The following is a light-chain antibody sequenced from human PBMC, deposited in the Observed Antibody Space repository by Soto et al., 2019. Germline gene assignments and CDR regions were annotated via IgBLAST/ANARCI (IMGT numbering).Light chain of an antibody. J-gene: IGKJ5*01. Sequence: DIRMTQSPSSLSASVGDTVTVSCQASQDIRTYVNWYQQKPGKAPKVLIYDASILETGVSSRFTGSGSGTHFTFIINNVQPEDVGIYYCQQYENLPVFGQGTRLQIE. V-gene: IGKV1-33*01. CDR2: DAS. CDR1: QDIRTY. CDR3: QQYENLPV.